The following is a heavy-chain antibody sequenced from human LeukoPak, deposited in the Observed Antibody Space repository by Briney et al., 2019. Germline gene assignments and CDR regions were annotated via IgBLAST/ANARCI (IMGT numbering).Heavy chain of an antibody. V-gene: IGHV3-33*08. J-gene: IGHJ4*02. CDR2: IWYDGSNT. Sequence: PGGSLRLSCAASGFTFSGYGMHWVRQAPGKGLEWVAVIWYDGSNTYHADSVKGRFTISRDNSKNTLYLQMSSLRVDDTAVYYCARSIPAAATGIDYWGQGTLVTVSS. CDR3: ARSIPAAATGIDY. D-gene: IGHD6-13*01. CDR1: GFTFSGYG.